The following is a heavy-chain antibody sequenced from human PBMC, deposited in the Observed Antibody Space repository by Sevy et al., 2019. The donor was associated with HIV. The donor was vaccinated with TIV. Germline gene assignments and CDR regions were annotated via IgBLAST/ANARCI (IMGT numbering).Heavy chain of an antibody. Sequence: ASVKVSCKASGYTFTIYGISWVRQAPEQGLEWMGWISAYSGNTNYAQNLQGRVTMTTDTSTTTAYMELRSLRFDDTAVYYCARTSSYGSGNYFDCWGQRTLVTVSS. D-gene: IGHD3-10*01. V-gene: IGHV1-18*01. CDR3: ARTSSYGSGNYFDC. J-gene: IGHJ4*02. CDR2: ISAYSGNT. CDR1: GYTFTIYG.